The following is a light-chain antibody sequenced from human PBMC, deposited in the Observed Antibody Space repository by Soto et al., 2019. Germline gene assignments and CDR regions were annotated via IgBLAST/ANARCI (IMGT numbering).Light chain of an antibody. CDR2: EGS. V-gene: IGLV2-23*01. Sequence: QSALTQPASVSGSPGQSITICCTGTSSDVGSYNLVSWYQQHPGKAPKLMIYEGSKRPSGVSNRFSGSKSGNTASLTISGLQAEDEADYYCCSYAGSSTHEVFGAGTKLTVL. CDR1: SSDVGSYNL. J-gene: IGLJ2*01. CDR3: CSYAGSSTHEV.